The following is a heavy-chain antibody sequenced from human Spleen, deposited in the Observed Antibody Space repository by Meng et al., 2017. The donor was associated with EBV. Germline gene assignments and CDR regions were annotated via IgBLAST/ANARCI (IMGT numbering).Heavy chain of an antibody. CDR2: VEPEDGGK. D-gene: IGHD6-13*01. Sequence: GPGGKRPGASENISFKVSGRVVTYYYIHWGQQAPGKGIEWVGLVEPEDGGKVPEKFRGRGSITADRATDTAYMEVTSLRSEDTAVYFCATAREPAAGGFFDFWGQGTLVTVSS. CDR3: ATAREPAAGGFFDF. V-gene: IGHV1-69-2*01. J-gene: IGHJ4*02. CDR1: GRVVTYYY.